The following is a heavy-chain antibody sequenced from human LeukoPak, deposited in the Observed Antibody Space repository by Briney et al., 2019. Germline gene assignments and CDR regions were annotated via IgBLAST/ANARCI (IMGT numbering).Heavy chain of an antibody. D-gene: IGHD3-22*01. CDR3: ARDLTMIVVRRAFDI. V-gene: IGHV3-21*01. CDR2: ISSSSNYM. J-gene: IGHJ3*02. Sequence: PGGSLRLSCAASGFTFSSYSIDWVRQAPGKGLEWVSSISSSSNYMYYADSVKGRFTISRDNAKNSLYLQMNSLRAEDTAVYYCARDLTMIVVRRAFDIWGQGTMVTVSS. CDR1: GFTFSSYS.